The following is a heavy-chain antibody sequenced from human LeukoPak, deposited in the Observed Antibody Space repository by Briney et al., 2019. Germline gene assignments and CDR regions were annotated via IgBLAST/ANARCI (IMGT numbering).Heavy chain of an antibody. CDR2: IYTSGST. D-gene: IGHD3-22*01. CDR1: GGSISSGSYY. CDR3: ARLFTMIVVVDAFDI. J-gene: IGHJ3*02. Sequence: SQTLSLTCTVSGGSISSGSYYWSWIRQPAGKGLEWIGRIYTSGSTNYNPSLKSRVTISVDTSKNQFSLKLSSVTAADTAVYYCARLFTMIVVVDAFDIWGQGTMVTVSS. V-gene: IGHV4-61*02.